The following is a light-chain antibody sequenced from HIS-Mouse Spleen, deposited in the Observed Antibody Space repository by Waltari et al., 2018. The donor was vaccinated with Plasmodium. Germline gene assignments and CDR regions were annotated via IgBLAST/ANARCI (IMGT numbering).Light chain of an antibody. CDR2: GAS. CDR1: QSVSSN. V-gene: IGKV3-15*01. CDR3: QQYNNWSFT. Sequence: EIVMTQSPATLSVSPGERATLSCRASQSVSSNLAWYQQKPGQAPRLLIYGASTRATGIPAMFSGSGSGTEFTLTISSLQSEDFAVYDCQQYNNWSFTFGPGTKVDIK. J-gene: IGKJ3*01.